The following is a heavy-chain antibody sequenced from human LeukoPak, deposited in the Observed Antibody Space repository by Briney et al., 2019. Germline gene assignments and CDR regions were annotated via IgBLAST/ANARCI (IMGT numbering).Heavy chain of an antibody. D-gene: IGHD4-17*01. J-gene: IGHJ4*02. Sequence: GGSLRLSCAASGFTFISYSMNWVRQAPGRGLEWVSSISSSSSYIYYADSVKGQFTISRDNAKYSLYLQMNSLRAEDTAVYYCVRGSYGAYDYWGQGSLVTVSS. CDR1: GFTFISYS. CDR2: ISSSSSYI. CDR3: VRGSYGAYDY. V-gene: IGHV3-21*01.